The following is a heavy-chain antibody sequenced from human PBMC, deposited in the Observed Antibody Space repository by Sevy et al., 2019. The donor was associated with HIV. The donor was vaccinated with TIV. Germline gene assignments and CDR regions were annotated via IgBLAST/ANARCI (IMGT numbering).Heavy chain of an antibody. CDR2: IDQDGNQK. D-gene: IGHD1-1*01. CDR3: VNDSAKTRHY. Sequence: GGSLRLSCVVSGFTFSDYWLSWVRQAPGKGLEWVANIDQDGNQKYYVDFVKGRFTISRDNAKNSLYLRMNSLRSEDRAVYYCVNDSAKTRHYWGQGTLVTVSS. V-gene: IGHV3-7*01. CDR1: GFTFSDYW. J-gene: IGHJ4*02.